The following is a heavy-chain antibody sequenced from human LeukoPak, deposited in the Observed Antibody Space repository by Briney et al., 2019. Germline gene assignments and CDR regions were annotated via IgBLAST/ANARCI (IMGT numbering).Heavy chain of an antibody. CDR2: VTIRGDRT. V-gene: IGHV3-23*01. J-gene: IGHJ6*03. D-gene: IGHD2-15*01. CDR1: VFTLKNLA. Sequence: GGCLRLSCAPSVFTLKNLAMNCVREAPGRGVGWVSSVTIRGDRTYYAESVKGRFTISRDNPKNTLFLHMHSMTAADAGVYYCAKGSEGSVVTEYFYYMDVWGTGTTVAVS. CDR3: AKGSEGSVVTEYFYYMDV.